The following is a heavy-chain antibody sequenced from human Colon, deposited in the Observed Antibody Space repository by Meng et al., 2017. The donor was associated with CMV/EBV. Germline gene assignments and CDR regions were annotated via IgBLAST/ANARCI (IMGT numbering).Heavy chain of an antibody. V-gene: IGHV1-2*02. J-gene: IGHJ4*02. CDR2: INPNTGGT. CDR3: ARSVTGTPRAFDY. CDR1: GYTFTDHY. Sequence: ASVKVSCKASGYTFTDHYIQWVRQAPGQGLEWMGWINPNTGGTTSEPNFHGRVTLTRDTSTSTAYLELTSLTSDDTAVYYCARSVTGTPRAFDYWGQGTLVTVSS. D-gene: IGHD1-7*01.